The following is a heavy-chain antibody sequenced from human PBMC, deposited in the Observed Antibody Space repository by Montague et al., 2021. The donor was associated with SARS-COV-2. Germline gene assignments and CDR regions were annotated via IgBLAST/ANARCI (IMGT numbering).Heavy chain of an antibody. CDR3: ARREYSYGWGD. V-gene: IGHV4-39*01. D-gene: IGHD5-18*01. CDR1: GGPISGSSDY. J-gene: IGHJ4*02. CDR2: VDYSGNT. Sequence: SETLSLTRTVTGGPISGSSDYWGWIRQSPGKGLEWIASVDYSGNTYYSPSLKSRLTISVDTSKNQFSLKLNSVTAADTALYYCARREYSYGWGDWGQGTLVTVSS.